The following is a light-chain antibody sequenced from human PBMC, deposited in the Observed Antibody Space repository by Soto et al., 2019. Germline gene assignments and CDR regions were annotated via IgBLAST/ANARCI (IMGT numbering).Light chain of an antibody. V-gene: IGLV1-47*02. J-gene: IGLJ2*01. Sequence: QSVLTQPPSASGTPGQRVFISCSGGSSNIGGTNYAYWYQQLPGAAPKLLMHSNNLRPSGVPERISGSKSGTSASLAISGLRSEDEAVYYCASWDDRLGDVIFGGGTKVTVL. CDR3: ASWDDRLGDVI. CDR1: SSNIGGTNY. CDR2: SNN.